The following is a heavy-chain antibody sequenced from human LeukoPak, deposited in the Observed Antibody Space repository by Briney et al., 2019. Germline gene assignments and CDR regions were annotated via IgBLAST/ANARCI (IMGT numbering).Heavy chain of an antibody. CDR3: ARSNCGYDSIPNYMDV. Sequence: SETLSLTCTVSGASISSGNSYWSWIRQPPGKGLEWIGNIYYSGSTYYNPSLKSRVTISVDTSKNQFSLKLSSVTAADTAVYYCARSNCGYDSIPNYMDVWGKGSTVTVSS. CDR2: IYYSGST. D-gene: IGHD5-12*01. V-gene: IGHV4-30-4*08. J-gene: IGHJ6*03. CDR1: GASISSGNSY.